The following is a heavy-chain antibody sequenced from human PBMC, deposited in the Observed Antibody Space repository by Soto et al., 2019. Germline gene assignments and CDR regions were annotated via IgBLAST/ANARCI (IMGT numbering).Heavy chain of an antibody. J-gene: IGHJ6*02. D-gene: IGHD6-13*01. CDR2: IKEDGSEK. CDR1: VFTFSSAW. V-gene: IGHV3-7*03. CDR3: ARGIQQLDS. Sequence: GWSLRLSCAASVFTFSSAWMTWVRQAPGKGLEWVANIKEDGSEKYYVDSVKGRFTISRDNAEKSLYLQMNSLRAEDPDVYYCARGIQQLDSWGQGTTVTVSS.